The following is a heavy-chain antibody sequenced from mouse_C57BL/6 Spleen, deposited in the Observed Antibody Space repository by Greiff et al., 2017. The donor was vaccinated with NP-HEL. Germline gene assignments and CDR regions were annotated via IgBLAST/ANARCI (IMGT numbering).Heavy chain of an antibody. Sequence: VNLVESGAELVRPGASVTLSCKASGYTFTDYEMHWVKQTPVHGLEWIGAIDPETGGTAYNQKFKGKAILTADKSSSTAYMELRSLTSEDSAVYYCTRLYGSRNFDYWGQGTTLTVSS. CDR1: GYTFTDYE. J-gene: IGHJ2*01. D-gene: IGHD1-1*01. CDR2: IDPETGGT. V-gene: IGHV1-15*01. CDR3: TRLYGSRNFDY.